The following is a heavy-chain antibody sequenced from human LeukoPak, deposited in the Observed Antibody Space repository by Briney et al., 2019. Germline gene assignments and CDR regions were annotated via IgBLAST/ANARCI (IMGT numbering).Heavy chain of an antibody. Sequence: GGSLRLSCAASGFTFSTYAMHWVRQAPGKGLGWVAVISFDGSTKYYADSVKGRFTISRDNSKNTLYLQMNSLRAEDTAVYYCARDHSMNYGNWFDPWGQGTLVTVSS. CDR1: GFTFSTYA. CDR3: ARDHSMNYGNWFDP. CDR2: ISFDGSTK. J-gene: IGHJ5*02. V-gene: IGHV3-30-3*01. D-gene: IGHD2/OR15-2a*01.